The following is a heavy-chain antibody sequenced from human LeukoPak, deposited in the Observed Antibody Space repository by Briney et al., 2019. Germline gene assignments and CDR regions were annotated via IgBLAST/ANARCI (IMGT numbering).Heavy chain of an antibody. D-gene: IGHD4-23*01. Sequence: GESLKISCKGSGYRFISNWIGWVRQLPERGVVGMVIIYPGDSDTTYSPSFKGQVTISADRSISTAYLQWSSLKASDTAMYYCARLYGGKMDYWGQGTLVTVSS. J-gene: IGHJ4*02. V-gene: IGHV5-51*01. CDR3: ARLYGGKMDY. CDR1: GYRFISNW. CDR2: IYPGDSDT.